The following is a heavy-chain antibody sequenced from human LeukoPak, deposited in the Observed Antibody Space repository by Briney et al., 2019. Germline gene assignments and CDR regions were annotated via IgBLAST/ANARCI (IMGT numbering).Heavy chain of an antibody. CDR2: ISGSGGST. CDR3: AKDYYDSSGYYYRPGAPDY. D-gene: IGHD3-22*01. CDR1: GFTFSSYA. Sequence: PGGSLRLSCAASGFTFSSYAMSWVRQAPGKGLEWVSAISGSGGSTYYADSVKGRFTISRDNSKNTLYLQMNSLRAEDTAVYYCAKDYYDSSGYYYRPGAPDYWGQGTLVTVSS. J-gene: IGHJ4*02. V-gene: IGHV3-23*01.